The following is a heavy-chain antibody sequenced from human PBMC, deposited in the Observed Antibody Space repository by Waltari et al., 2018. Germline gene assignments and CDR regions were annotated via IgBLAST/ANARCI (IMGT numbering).Heavy chain of an antibody. CDR3: ARGDSWAFDI. CDR2: INQYGSEE. D-gene: IGHD4-4*01. J-gene: IGHJ3*02. V-gene: IGHV3-7*01. Sequence: ELQLVESGGGLVQPGRSLKLPCSASGFVFNNYWICWVRQAPGKGLEWVANINQYGSEEHYVDSAKGRFTISRDNAKNAVYLQMNSLSAGDTSVYYCARGDSWAFDIWGQGTMVTVAS. CDR1: GFVFNNYW.